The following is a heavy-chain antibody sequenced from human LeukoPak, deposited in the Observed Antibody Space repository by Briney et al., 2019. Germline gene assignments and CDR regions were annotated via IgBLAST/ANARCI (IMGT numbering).Heavy chain of an antibody. CDR3: ARGRQADY. CDR1: GGSITNYY. J-gene: IGHJ4*02. CDR2: IYTSGSYWST. Sequence: SETLSLTCTVSGGSITNYYWSWIRQPAGKGLEWIGHIYTSGSYWSTTYNPSLKSRVTMSIDTSKNQFSLKLTSVTAADTAVYYCARGRQADYWGRGTLVTVSS. V-gene: IGHV4-4*07.